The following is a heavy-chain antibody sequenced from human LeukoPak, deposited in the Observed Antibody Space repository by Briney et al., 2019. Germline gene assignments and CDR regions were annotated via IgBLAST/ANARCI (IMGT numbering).Heavy chain of an antibody. J-gene: IGHJ6*02. CDR3: GRAMDV. CDR2: IKQDGSKK. Sequence: GGSLRLSCTASGFTFSNYWMHWVRQAPGKGLEWVATIKQDGSKKYYLDSVKGRFTISRDNAKNSLYLQMNSLGAEDTAVYYCGRAMDVWGQGTTVTVSS. CDR1: GFTFSNYW. V-gene: IGHV3-7*04.